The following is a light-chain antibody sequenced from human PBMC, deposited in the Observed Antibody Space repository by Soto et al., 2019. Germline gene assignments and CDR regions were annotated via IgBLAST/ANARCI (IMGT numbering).Light chain of an antibody. V-gene: IGKV1-5*01. J-gene: IGKJ2*01. CDR2: DAS. Sequence: DIQMTQSPSTLSASVGDRVTITCRASQSISSWLAWYQQKPGKAPKLLIYDASSLESGVPSRCSGSGSGTQLTLTISRLQPDDFATYYCQQYNSYPYTFGQGTKLEIK. CDR3: QQYNSYPYT. CDR1: QSISSW.